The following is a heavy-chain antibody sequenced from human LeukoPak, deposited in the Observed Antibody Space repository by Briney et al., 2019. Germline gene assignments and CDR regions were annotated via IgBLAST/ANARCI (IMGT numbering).Heavy chain of an antibody. J-gene: IGHJ6*03. Sequence: GGSLRLSCAASGFTFSSYAMSWVRQAPGKGLEWVSGINGSGSRTYYVDSVKGRFTISRDNSKNTLYLQMNSLRAEDTAVYYCAKSPRYYYYYMDVWGKGTTVTISS. CDR1: GFTFSSYA. CDR3: AKSPRYYYYYMDV. CDR2: INGSGSRT. V-gene: IGHV3-23*01.